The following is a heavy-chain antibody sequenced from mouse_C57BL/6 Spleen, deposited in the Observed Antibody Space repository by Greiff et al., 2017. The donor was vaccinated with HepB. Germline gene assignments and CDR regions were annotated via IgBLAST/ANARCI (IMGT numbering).Heavy chain of an antibody. V-gene: IGHV2-5*01. CDR1: GFSLTSYG. Sequence: VKLMESGPGLVQPSQRLSITCTVSGFSLTSYGVHWVRQSPGKGLEWLGVIWRGGSTDYNAAFMSRLSITKDNSKSQVFFKMNSLQADDTAIYYCAKEGDYYGSSSWFAYWGQGTLVTVSA. D-gene: IGHD1-1*01. CDR3: AKEGDYYGSSSWFAY. J-gene: IGHJ3*01. CDR2: IWRGGST.